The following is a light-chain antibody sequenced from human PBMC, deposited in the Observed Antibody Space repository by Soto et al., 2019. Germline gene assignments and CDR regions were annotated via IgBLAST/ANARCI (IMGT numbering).Light chain of an antibody. CDR2: GAS. CDR3: QQYNNWPALWT. CDR1: QSVSSN. V-gene: IGKV3-15*01. Sequence: VGTHSDTTLSVSPWERSTLSCRSVQSVSSNLAWYQQKPGQAPRLLIYGASTRATGIPARFSGSGSGTEFTLTISSLQSEDFAVYYCQQYNNWPALWTFGQGTKVDIK. J-gene: IGKJ1*01.